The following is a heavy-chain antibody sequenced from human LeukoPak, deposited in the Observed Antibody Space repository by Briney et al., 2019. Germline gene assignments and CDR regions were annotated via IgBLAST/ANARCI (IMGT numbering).Heavy chain of an antibody. D-gene: IGHD3-3*01. V-gene: IGHV3-9*01. CDR3: ARGLRFLEWSRRGDLQS. CDR2: ISWNSDGI. J-gene: IGHJ4*02. CDR1: GFTFDDFA. Sequence: GGSLRLSCAGSGFTFDDFAMHWVRQAPGKGLEWVSGISWNSDGIGYADSVKGRFTISRDNAKNSLYLQMSSLRAEDTALYYCARGLRFLEWSRRGDLQSWGQGTLVTVSS.